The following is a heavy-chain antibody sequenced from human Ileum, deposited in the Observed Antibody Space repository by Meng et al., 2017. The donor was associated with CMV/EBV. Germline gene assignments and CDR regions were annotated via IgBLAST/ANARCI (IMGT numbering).Heavy chain of an antibody. J-gene: IGHJ4*02. CDR3: ARPITMIVVVSSGGFDY. D-gene: IGHD3-22*01. V-gene: IGHV1-2*02. CDR2: INPNSGGT. CDR1: GYTFTGYY. Sequence: ASVKVSCKASGYTFTGYYMHWVRQAPGQGLEWMGWINPNSGGTNYAQKFQGRVTMTRDTSISTAYMELSRLRSDDTAVYYCARPITMIVVVSSGGFDYWGQGTLVTVSS.